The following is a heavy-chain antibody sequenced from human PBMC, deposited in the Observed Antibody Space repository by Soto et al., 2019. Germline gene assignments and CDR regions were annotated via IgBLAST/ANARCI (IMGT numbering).Heavy chain of an antibody. Sequence: GSLRLSCAASGFTFSSYWMSWVRQAPGKGLEWVANIKQDGSEKYYVDSVKGRFTISRDNAKNSLYLQMNSLRAEDTAVYYCAGKKVLLGFGEFRDWGQGTLVTVSS. CDR1: GFTFSSYW. J-gene: IGHJ4*02. D-gene: IGHD3-10*01. CDR3: AGKKVLLGFGEFRD. CDR2: IKQDGSEK. V-gene: IGHV3-7*01.